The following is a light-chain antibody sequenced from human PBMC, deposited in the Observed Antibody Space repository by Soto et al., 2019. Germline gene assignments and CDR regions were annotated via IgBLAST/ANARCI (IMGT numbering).Light chain of an antibody. Sequence: DIQMTQSPSSLSASVGDRVTITCRASQSISSYLNWYQQKPGKAPKLLIYAASSLHNGVPSRFSGSGSGTDFTLTISSLHPEDSATYYCQQSFSTPWTFGQGTKVEIK. J-gene: IGKJ1*01. CDR1: QSISSY. CDR3: QQSFSTPWT. CDR2: AAS. V-gene: IGKV1-39*01.